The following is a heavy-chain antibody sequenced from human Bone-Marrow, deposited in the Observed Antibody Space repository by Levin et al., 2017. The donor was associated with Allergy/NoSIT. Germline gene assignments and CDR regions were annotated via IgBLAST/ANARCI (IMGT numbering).Heavy chain of an antibody. Sequence: KVSCKGSGYSFTSYWISWVRQMPGKGLEWMGRIDPSDSYTNYSPSFQGHVTISADKSISTAYLQWSSLKASDTAMYYCARSSSWYPRDTFYFDYWGQGTLVTVSS. V-gene: IGHV5-10-1*01. CDR3: ARSSSWYPRDTFYFDY. CDR2: IDPSDSYT. D-gene: IGHD6-13*01. CDR1: GYSFTSYW. J-gene: IGHJ4*02.